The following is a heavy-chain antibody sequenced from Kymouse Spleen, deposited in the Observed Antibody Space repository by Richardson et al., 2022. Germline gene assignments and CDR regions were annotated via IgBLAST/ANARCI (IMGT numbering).Heavy chain of an antibody. V-gene: IGHV4-34*01. J-gene: IGHJ6*02. CDR1: GGSFSGYY. Sequence: QVQLQQWGAGLLKPSETLSLTCAVYGGSFSGYYWSWIRQPPGKGLEWIGEINHSGSTNYNPSLKSRVTISVDTSKNQFSLKLSSVTAADTAVYYCARGYYYGSGSYYLYYYGMDVWGQGTTVTVSS. CDR3: ARGYYYGSGSYYLYYYGMDV. CDR2: INHSGST. D-gene: IGHD3-10*01.